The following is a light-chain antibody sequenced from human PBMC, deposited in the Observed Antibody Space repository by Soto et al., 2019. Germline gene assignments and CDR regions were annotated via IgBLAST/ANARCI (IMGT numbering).Light chain of an antibody. CDR3: QSYDSSLSGYV. CDR1: SSNIGAGYD. Sequence: QPVLTQPPSVSGAPGQRVTISCTGSSSNIGAGYDVYWYQQLPGTAPKLLIYGNSNRPSGVPDRFSGSKSGTSASPAITGLQAEDEADYYCQSYDSSLSGYVFGTGTKLTVL. V-gene: IGLV1-40*01. J-gene: IGLJ1*01. CDR2: GNS.